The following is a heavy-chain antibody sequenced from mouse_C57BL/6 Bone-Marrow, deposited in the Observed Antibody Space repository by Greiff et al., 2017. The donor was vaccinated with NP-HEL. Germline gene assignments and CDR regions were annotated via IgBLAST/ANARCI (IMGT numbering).Heavy chain of an antibody. CDR2: IRNKANNHAT. CDR3: TPCVAY. Sequence: EVKVVESGGGLVQPGGSMKLSCAASGFTFSDAWMDWVRQSPEKGLEWVAEIRNKANNHATYYAESVKGRFTISIDDSKSSVYLQINSLIAEDTGIYYCTPCVAYWGQGTLVTVSA. V-gene: IGHV6-6*01. J-gene: IGHJ3*01. CDR1: GFTFSDAW.